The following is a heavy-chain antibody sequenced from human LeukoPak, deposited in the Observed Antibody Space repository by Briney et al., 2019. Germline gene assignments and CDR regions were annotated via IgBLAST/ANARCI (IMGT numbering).Heavy chain of an antibody. CDR2: IYYGGRT. Sequence: PSETLSFTCNVSGGPISSTTDYWAWIRQPPGKGLEWIGSIYYGGRTFDNPSLKSRVTISIDTSKNQFFLKVTSVTAADTAVYYCARQKWLVGYMDVWDKGTTVTVSS. V-gene: IGHV4-39*01. CDR3: ARQKWLVGYMDV. CDR1: GGPISSTTDY. J-gene: IGHJ6*03. D-gene: IGHD6-19*01.